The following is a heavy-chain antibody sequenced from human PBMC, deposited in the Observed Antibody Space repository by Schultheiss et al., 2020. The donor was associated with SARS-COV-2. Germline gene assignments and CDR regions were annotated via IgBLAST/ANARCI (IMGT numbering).Heavy chain of an antibody. CDR1: GGSFSGYY. J-gene: IGHJ5*02. D-gene: IGHD6-6*01. CDR2: INHSGST. CDR3: ATGSPLSSSSRMDNWFDP. Sequence: SQTLSLTCAVYGGSFSGYYWSWIRQPPGKGLEWIGEINHSGSTNYNPSLKSRVTISVDTSKNQFSLKLSSVTAADTAVYYCATGSPLSSSSRMDNWFDPWGQGTLVTVSS. V-gene: IGHV4-34*01.